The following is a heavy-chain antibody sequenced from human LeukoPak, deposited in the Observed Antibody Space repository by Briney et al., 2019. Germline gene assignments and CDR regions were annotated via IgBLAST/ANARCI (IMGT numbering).Heavy chain of an antibody. D-gene: IGHD3-10*01. J-gene: IGHJ4*02. CDR1: GFTFSDYY. CDR3: AKHFGSGTYYNYFVY. Sequence: GGSLRLSCAASGFTFSDYYMSWIRQAPGKGLEWVSYISSSSSYTNYADSVKGRFTISRDNAKNSLYLQMNSLRAEDTAVYYCAKHFGSGTYYNYFVYWGQGTLVSVSS. CDR2: ISSSSSYT. V-gene: IGHV3-11*03.